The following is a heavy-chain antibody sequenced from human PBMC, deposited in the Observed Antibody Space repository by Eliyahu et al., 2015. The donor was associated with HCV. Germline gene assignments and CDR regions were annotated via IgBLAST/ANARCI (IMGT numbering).Heavy chain of an antibody. V-gene: IGHV1-69*04. CDR2: IIPILGIA. J-gene: IGHJ4*02. D-gene: IGHD3-22*01. Sequence: QVQLVQSGAEVKKPGSXVKXSCKASGGTFSXYAISWVRQAPGQGLEWMGRIIPILGIANYAQKFQGRVTITADKSTSTAYMELSSLRSEDTAVYYCARQVGAGFYDSSGYSYEIDYWGQGTLVTVSS. CDR1: GGTFSXYA. CDR3: ARQVGAGFYDSSGYSYEIDY.